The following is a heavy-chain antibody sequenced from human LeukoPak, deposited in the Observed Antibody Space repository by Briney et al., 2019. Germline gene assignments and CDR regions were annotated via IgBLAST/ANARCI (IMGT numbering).Heavy chain of an antibody. CDR3: ARSERAAAGPWFDP. Sequence: PGGSLRLSCAVSGSTFDDYAMHWVRQVPGKGLEWVSGINWNSDSIGYADSVKGRFTTSRDNAKNSLYLQMNTLRAEDTAVYYCARSERAAAGPWFDPWGQGTLVTVSS. CDR2: INWNSDSI. D-gene: IGHD6-13*01. J-gene: IGHJ5*02. V-gene: IGHV3-9*01. CDR1: GSTFDDYA.